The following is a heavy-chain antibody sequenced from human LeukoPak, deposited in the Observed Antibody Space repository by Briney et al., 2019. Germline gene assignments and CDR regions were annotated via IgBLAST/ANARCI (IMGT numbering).Heavy chain of an antibody. D-gene: IGHD2-2*01. CDR1: GGSISSSSYY. V-gene: IGHV4-39*02. Sequence: PSETLSLTCTVSGGSISSSSYYWGWIRQPPGKGLEWIGSIYYSGSTYYNPSLKSRVTISVDTSKNQFSLKLSSVTAADTAVYYCAREGGTSFPYYYYYYMDVWGKGTTVTVSS. CDR2: IYYSGST. CDR3: AREGGTSFPYYYYYYMDV. J-gene: IGHJ6*03.